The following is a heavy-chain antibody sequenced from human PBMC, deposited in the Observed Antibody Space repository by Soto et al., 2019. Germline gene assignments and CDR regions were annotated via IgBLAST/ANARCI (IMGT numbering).Heavy chain of an antibody. D-gene: IGHD1-26*01. CDR3: ARRASR. Sequence: DVQLVESGGGLVQPGVSLRLSCAVSGFTFSSSEMYWVRQAPGKGLEWISYIHPSGQPIFYADSVKGRFTISRDNANNSLFLQMNSLRAEDTAVYYCARRASRWGQGTMVTVSS. CDR1: GFTFSSSE. CDR2: IHPSGQPI. V-gene: IGHV3-48*03. J-gene: IGHJ3*01.